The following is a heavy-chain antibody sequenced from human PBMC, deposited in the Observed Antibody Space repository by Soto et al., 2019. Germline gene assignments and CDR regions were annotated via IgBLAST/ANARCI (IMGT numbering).Heavy chain of an antibody. CDR2: INRGNGDT. V-gene: IGHV1-3*01. J-gene: IGHJ3*02. CDR3: ASFNRDYYGSGSYLVGAFDI. D-gene: IGHD3-10*01. Sequence: ASVKVSCKTSGYTFTTYTMHWVRQAPGQRLEWMGWINRGNGDTKYSLKFEGRVTISRDTSASTSYMELSSLRSEDTAVYYCASFNRDYYGSGSYLVGAFDIWGQGTMVTVSS. CDR1: GYTFTTYT.